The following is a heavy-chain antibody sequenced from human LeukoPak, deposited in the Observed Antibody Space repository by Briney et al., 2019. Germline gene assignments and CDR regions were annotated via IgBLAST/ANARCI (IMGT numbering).Heavy chain of an antibody. J-gene: IGHJ3*01. Sequence: PGGSLRLSCAASGFTLSDHYMNWIRQAPGKGMEWLSYMSSSGGILYYADSVKGRFTISRDNAKNSLSLQMISLRVEDTAVYYCARAARRAGYNYVDAFDLWGQGSMVTVSS. D-gene: IGHD5-24*01. CDR2: MSSSGGIL. CDR1: GFTLSDHY. V-gene: IGHV3-11*01. CDR3: ARAARRAGYNYVDAFDL.